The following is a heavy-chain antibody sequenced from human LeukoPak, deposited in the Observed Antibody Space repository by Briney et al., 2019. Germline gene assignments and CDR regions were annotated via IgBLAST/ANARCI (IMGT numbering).Heavy chain of an antibody. CDR3: ARSDSGWLDY. Sequence: ASVKVSCKASGYTFTGYYVHWVRQAPGQGLEWMGWINPNSGDTNYAQKFQGRVTMTGDTSINTGYMELSSLRSDDTAAYYCARSDSGWLDYWGQGTLVTVSS. CDR1: GYTFTGYY. J-gene: IGHJ4*02. CDR2: INPNSGDT. D-gene: IGHD6-19*01. V-gene: IGHV1-2*02.